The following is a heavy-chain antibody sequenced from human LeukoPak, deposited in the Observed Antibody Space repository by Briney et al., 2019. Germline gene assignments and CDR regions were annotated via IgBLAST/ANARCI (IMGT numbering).Heavy chain of an antibody. CDR1: RYTFTSYD. Sequence: ASVKVSCKASRYTFTSYDINWVRQATGQGLEWMGWMNPNSANTGYAQKFQGRVTMTRNTSISTAYMELSSLRSEDTAVYYCARGPPESSNSDYWGQGTLVTVSS. CDR3: ARGPPESSNSDY. CDR2: MNPNSANT. V-gene: IGHV1-8*02. D-gene: IGHD6-13*01. J-gene: IGHJ4*02.